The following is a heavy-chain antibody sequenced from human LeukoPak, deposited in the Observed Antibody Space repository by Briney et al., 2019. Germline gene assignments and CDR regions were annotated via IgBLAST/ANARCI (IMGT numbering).Heavy chain of an antibody. Sequence: GGSLRLSCAASGFTFSSYAMHWVRQAPGKGLEWVAVISYDGSNNYYADSVKGRFTISRDNSKNTLYLQMNSLRAEDTAVYYCARTWIQLWFPDYWGQGTLVTVSS. D-gene: IGHD5-18*01. CDR2: ISYDGSNN. V-gene: IGHV3-30*04. J-gene: IGHJ4*02. CDR1: GFTFSSYA. CDR3: ARTWIQLWFPDY.